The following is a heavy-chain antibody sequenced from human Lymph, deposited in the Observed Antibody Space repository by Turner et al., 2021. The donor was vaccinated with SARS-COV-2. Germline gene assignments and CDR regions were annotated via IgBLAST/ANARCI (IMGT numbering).Heavy chain of an antibody. D-gene: IGHD6-13*01. CDR3: AKEDQTQSSSWYEVVDY. V-gene: IGHV3-30*18. CDR2: ISYDGSNK. Sequence: QVQLVESGGGVVQPGRSLSRSCAASGFTCSSYGMHWVRQAPGKGLEWVAVISYDGSNKYYADSVKGRFTISRDNSKNTLYLQMNSLRAEDTAVYYCAKEDQTQSSSWYEVVDYWGQGTLVTVSS. CDR1: GFTCSSYG. J-gene: IGHJ4*02.